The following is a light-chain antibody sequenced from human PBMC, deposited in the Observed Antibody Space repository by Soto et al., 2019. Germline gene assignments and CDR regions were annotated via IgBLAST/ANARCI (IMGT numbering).Light chain of an antibody. V-gene: IGKV1-5*01. J-gene: IGKJ1*01. CDR2: DAS. CDR3: QQYISFPKT. CDR1: QSVSSW. Sequence: DIPMTQSPPTLPAFVGDTVTITCRASQSVSSWLAWYQQKPGTAPNLLIYDASSLASGVPSRFSGSGSGTKFPLTIRSLQPDDFATYYCQQYISFPKTFGQGTKVEMK.